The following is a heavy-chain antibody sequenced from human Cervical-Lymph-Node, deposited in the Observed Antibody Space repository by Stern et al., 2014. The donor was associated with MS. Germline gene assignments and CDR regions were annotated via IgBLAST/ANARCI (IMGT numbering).Heavy chain of an antibody. J-gene: IGHJ5*02. V-gene: IGHV1-2*02. CDR1: GYTFTGYY. D-gene: IGHD3-3*01. CDR2: MKPNSGCT. Sequence: QLVQSGAEVKNPGASVKVSCKASGYTFTGYYIHWVRQAPGKGLEWMGWMKPNSGCTDYAQEFKGRVTMTGDTSISTASMQLSSLTSDDTAVYYCARGNYDFWSGGSDNYFDPWGQGTLVTVSS. CDR3: ARGNYDFWSGGSDNYFDP.